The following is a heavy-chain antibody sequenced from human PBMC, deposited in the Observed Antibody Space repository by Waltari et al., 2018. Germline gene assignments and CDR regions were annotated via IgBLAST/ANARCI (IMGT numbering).Heavy chain of an antibody. V-gene: IGHV4-39*01. CDR1: GGSISSSSYY. CDR2: IYYSGST. J-gene: IGHJ5*02. D-gene: IGHD5-12*01. Sequence: QLQLQESGPGLVKPSETLSLTCTVSGGSISSSSYYWGWVRQSPGKGLEWIGGIYYSGSTYNNPTLKSRVTISGDTSKNQFSLKLSSVTAADTAVYYCARHWKKSGYRFDPWGQGTLVTVSS. CDR3: ARHWKKSGYRFDP.